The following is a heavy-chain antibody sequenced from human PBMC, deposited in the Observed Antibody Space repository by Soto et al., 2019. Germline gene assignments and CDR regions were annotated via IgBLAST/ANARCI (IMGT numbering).Heavy chain of an antibody. Sequence: ASVKVSCKASGYTFTSYGISWVRQAPGQGLEWMGWISAYNGNTNYAQKLQGRVTMTTDTSTSTAYMELRSLRSDDTAVYFCARGHFYDGSGSYIYWGPGTLVTVSS. CDR2: ISAYNGNT. D-gene: IGHD3-10*01. CDR3: ARGHFYDGSGSYIY. V-gene: IGHV1-18*01. CDR1: GYTFTSYG. J-gene: IGHJ4*02.